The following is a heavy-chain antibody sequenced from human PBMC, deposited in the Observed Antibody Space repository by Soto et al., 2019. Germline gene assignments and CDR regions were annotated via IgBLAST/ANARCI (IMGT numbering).Heavy chain of an antibody. CDR3: ARGPTDYYDNSGNYFLDY. CDR2: ISTYNGNT. V-gene: IGHV1-18*01. D-gene: IGHD3-22*01. CDR1: GYTFTTYG. Sequence: QFQLLQSGAEGKKPGASVKVSCKASGYTFTTYGMSWVRQAPGQGLDWMGWISTYNGNTKYAERIEGRGTMTTETTTSTAYMELRSLRSDDTAVYYSARGPTDYYDNSGNYFLDYWGQGTLVTVSS. J-gene: IGHJ4*02.